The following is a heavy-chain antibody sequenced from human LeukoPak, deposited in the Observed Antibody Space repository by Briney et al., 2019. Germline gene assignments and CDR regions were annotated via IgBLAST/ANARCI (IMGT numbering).Heavy chain of an antibody. CDR1: GFTFSSYA. V-gene: IGHV3-21*01. Sequence: GGSLRLSCAASGFTFSSYAMSWVRQAPGKGLEWVSSISSSSSYIYYADSVKGRFTISRDNAKNSLYLQMNSLRAEDTAVYYCARGAAAGTVYWGQGTLVTVSS. D-gene: IGHD6-13*01. CDR2: ISSSSSYI. CDR3: ARGAAAGTVY. J-gene: IGHJ4*02.